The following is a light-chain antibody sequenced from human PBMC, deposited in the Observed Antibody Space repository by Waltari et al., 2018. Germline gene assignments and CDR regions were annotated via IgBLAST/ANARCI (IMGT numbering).Light chain of an antibody. CDR3: MQALQTPPT. CDR1: QSLLHSNGYNY. V-gene: IGKV2-28*01. J-gene: IGKJ1*01. CDR2: LGS. Sequence: DIVMTQSPLSLPVTPGAPASISCRSSQSLLHSNGYNYLDWYLQKPGQSPPLLIYLGSNRASGVPDRFSGSGSGTDFTLKISRVESEYVGVYYCMQALQTPPTFGQGTKVEIK.